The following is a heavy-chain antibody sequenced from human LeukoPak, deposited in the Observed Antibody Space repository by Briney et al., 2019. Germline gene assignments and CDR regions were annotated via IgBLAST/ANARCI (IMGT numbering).Heavy chain of an antibody. J-gene: IGHJ4*02. V-gene: IGHV7-4-1*02. CDR3: ARGTCSGGSCSYAY. Sequence: ASVKVSCKASGNTFTRYGMNWVRQAPEQGLEWMGWINTNTGNPTYAQGFTGRFVFSLDTSVSTAYLHISSLKAEDTAVYYCARGTCSGGSCSYAYWGQGTLVTVSS. CDR2: INTNTGNP. CDR1: GNTFTRYG. D-gene: IGHD2-15*01.